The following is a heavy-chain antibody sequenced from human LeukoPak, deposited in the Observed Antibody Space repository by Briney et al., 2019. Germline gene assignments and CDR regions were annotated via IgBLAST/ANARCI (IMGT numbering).Heavy chain of an antibody. CDR3: ARGLRRGALTGYSPLFYY. D-gene: IGHD3-9*01. CDR1: GGSFSGYY. Sequence: SETLSLTYVVYGGSFSGYYWSWIRQPPGKGLEWIGEINHSGSTNYNPSLKSRVTISVDTSKNQFSLKLSSVTAADTAVYYRARGLRRGALTGYSPLFYYWGQGTLVTVSS. J-gene: IGHJ4*02. V-gene: IGHV4-34*01. CDR2: INHSGST.